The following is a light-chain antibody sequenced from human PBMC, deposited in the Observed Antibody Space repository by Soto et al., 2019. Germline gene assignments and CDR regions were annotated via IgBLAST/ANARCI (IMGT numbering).Light chain of an antibody. Sequence: QSVLAQPASVSGSPGQSTTISCTGTSSDVGSYNLVSWYQQHPGKAPKLMIYEVSKRPSGVSNRFSGSKSGNTASLTISGLQAEDEADYYCCSYAGSSTLYVFGTGTKVTVL. CDR3: CSYAGSSTLYV. V-gene: IGLV2-23*02. CDR1: SSDVGSYNL. CDR2: EVS. J-gene: IGLJ1*01.